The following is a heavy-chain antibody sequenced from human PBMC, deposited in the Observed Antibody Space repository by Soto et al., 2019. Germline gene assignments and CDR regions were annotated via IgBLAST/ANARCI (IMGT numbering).Heavy chain of an antibody. Sequence: GGSLRLSCAASGFTFSSFAMSWVRQAPGKGLEWVSAIRGGGGGTYYADSVKGRFTIPSDHSKNTQYLQMNSLRAEDTAVYYCARVLGGSGSPVDYWGQGTLVTVS. D-gene: IGHD2-15*01. CDR2: IRGGGGGT. V-gene: IGHV3-23*01. J-gene: IGHJ4*02. CDR1: GFTFSSFA. CDR3: ARVLGGSGSPVDY.